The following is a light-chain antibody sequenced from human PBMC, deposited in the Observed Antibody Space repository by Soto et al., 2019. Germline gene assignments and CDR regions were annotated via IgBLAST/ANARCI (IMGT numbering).Light chain of an antibody. CDR3: QQYGSSPPYT. J-gene: IGKJ2*01. Sequence: EVVLTQSPGTLSLSPGERATLSCRASQSVSNNYFAWYQQKPGQAPRLLIFGSSDRATGIPGRFSGSGSGTDYTLTIRRLEPEDFAVYYCQQYGSSPPYTFGQGTKLEIK. CDR2: GSS. V-gene: IGKV3-20*01. CDR1: QSVSNNY.